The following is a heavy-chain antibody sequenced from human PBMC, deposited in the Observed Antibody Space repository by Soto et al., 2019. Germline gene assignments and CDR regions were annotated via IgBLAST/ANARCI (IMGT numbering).Heavy chain of an antibody. Sequence: GGSLRLSCLASGFTFSYYGIHWVRQAPDKGLEWVAVVWFDGSIQYYGDSVKGRFTISRDNSNNTVDLQMNNLRAEDTAVYYCARVDFGGNSYYFDYWGQGTPVTVSS. CDR2: VWFDGSIQ. CDR1: GFTFSYYG. V-gene: IGHV3-33*01. D-gene: IGHD1-7*01. J-gene: IGHJ4*02. CDR3: ARVDFGGNSYYFDY.